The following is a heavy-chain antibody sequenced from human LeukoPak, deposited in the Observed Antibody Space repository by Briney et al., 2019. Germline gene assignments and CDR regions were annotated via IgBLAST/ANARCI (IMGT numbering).Heavy chain of an antibody. CDR3: ASPAVDTAMVKDVGDY. CDR1: GFTFSSHG. D-gene: IGHD5-18*01. CDR2: ISYDGSNK. V-gene: IGHV3-30*03. Sequence: GRSLRLSCAASGFTFSSHGMHWVRQAPGKGLEWVAVISYDGSNKYYADSVKGRFTISRDNSKNTLYLQMNSLRAEDTAVYYCASPAVDTAMVKDVGDYWGQGTLVTVSS. J-gene: IGHJ4*02.